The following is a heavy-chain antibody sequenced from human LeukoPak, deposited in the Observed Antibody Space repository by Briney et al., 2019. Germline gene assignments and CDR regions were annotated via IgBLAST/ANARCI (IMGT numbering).Heavy chain of an antibody. V-gene: IGHV3-7*01. CDR3: ARRYCSSTSCPEDY. D-gene: IGHD2-2*01. CDR2: IKQDGSEK. Sequence: GGSLRLSCAASGFTFSSYWMSWVRQAPGKGLEWVANIKQDGSEKYYVDSVKGRFTISRDNAKNSLYLQMNSLRAEATAVYYCARRYCSSTSCPEDYWGQGTLVTVSS. CDR1: GFTFSSYW. J-gene: IGHJ4*02.